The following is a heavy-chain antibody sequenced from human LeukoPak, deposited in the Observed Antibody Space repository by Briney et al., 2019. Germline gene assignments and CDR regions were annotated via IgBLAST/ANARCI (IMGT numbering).Heavy chain of an antibody. CDR2: IDWTDDK. CDR3: ARIYRDQFFDY. D-gene: IGHD4-17*01. V-gene: IGHV2-70*11. CDR1: GFSLSTDGMC. Sequence: SGPALVKPTQTLTLTCTFSGFSLSTDGMCVGWIRQLPGKALEWLARIDWTDDKYYRTSLETRLTISKDTSKNQVVLTMTNMAPVDTATYSCARIYRDQFFDYWGQGTLVTVSS. J-gene: IGHJ4*02.